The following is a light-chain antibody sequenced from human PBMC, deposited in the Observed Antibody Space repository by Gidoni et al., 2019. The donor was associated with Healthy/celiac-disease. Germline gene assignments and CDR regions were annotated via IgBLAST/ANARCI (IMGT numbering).Light chain of an antibody. J-gene: IGLJ3*02. CDR3: QVWDSSSDHPV. Sequence: SYVLTQPPPVSVAPGKTARIPCGGNNIGSKSVHWYQQKPGQAPVLVIYDDSDRPSGIPERFSGSNSGNTATLTISRVEAGDEADYYCQVWDSSSDHPVFGGGTKLTVL. V-gene: IGLV3-21*04. CDR2: DDS. CDR1: NIGSKS.